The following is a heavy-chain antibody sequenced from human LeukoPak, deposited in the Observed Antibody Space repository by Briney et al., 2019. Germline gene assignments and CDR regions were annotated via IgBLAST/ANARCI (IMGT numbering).Heavy chain of an antibody. Sequence: PSETLSLTCTVSGGSISSYYWSWIRQPPGKGLEWIGYIYYSGSTNYNPSLKSRVTISVDTSKNQFSLKLSSVTAADTAVYYCARVFGITIFGVVITPGVFDYWGQGTLVTVSS. D-gene: IGHD3-3*01. V-gene: IGHV4-59*08. CDR2: IYYSGST. J-gene: IGHJ4*02. CDR1: GGSISSYY. CDR3: ARVFGITIFGVVITPGVFDY.